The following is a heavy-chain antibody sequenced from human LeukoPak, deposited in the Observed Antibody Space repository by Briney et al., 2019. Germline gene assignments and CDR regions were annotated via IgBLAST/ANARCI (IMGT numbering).Heavy chain of an antibody. CDR1: GGSISSGGHD. D-gene: IGHD3-22*01. V-gene: IGHV4-31*03. CDR3: ARRAFSSGYYYFDY. J-gene: IGHJ4*02. CDR2: IYCSGRT. Sequence: SETLSLTCTVSGGSISSGGHDWSWIRQHPGKGLEWIGYIYCSGRTYYNPSLKSRVTTSPDTSKNQFSLKLSSVTAADTAVYYCARRAFSSGYYYFDYWGQGTLVTVSS.